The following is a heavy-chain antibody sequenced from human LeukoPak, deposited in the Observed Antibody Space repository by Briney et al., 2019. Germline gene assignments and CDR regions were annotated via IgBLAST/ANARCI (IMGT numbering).Heavy chain of an antibody. CDR3: ARENTRSYREFDY. D-gene: IGHD1-26*01. CDR2: IYTGGSA. Sequence: SAALSLTFTVSGGYISSYYWSWVRQPAGKGLGWIGRIYTGGSANYNHSLKSRVTMSIDSSNNQFSLKLSSVTAADTAVYYCARENTRSYREFDYWGQGTLVTVSS. V-gene: IGHV4-4*07. J-gene: IGHJ4*02. CDR1: GGYISSYY.